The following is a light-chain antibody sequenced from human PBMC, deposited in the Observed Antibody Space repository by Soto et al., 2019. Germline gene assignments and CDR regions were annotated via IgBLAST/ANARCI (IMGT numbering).Light chain of an antibody. Sequence: QSALTQPRSVSGSPGQSVTISCTGTSSDVGGYNFVSWYQQYPGKAPKLMIYEVSNRPSGVSNRFSGSKSGNTASLTISGLQAEDEGDYYCSTYTNSITVFGGGTKVTVL. CDR1: SSDVGGYNF. J-gene: IGLJ3*02. CDR3: STYTNSITV. V-gene: IGLV2-14*01. CDR2: EVS.